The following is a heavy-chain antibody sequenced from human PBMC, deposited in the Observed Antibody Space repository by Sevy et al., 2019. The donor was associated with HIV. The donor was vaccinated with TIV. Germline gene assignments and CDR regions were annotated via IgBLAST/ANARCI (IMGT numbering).Heavy chain of an antibody. J-gene: IGHJ6*02. D-gene: IGHD3-10*01. CDR1: GFTFSSYG. Sequence: GGSLRLSCAASGFTFSSYGMHWVRQAPGKGLEWVAVISYDGSNKYYADSVKGRFTISRDNSKNTLYLQMNSLRVEDTAVYYCAKDRRGSDGSGSYYNVHYYYGMDVWGQGTTVTVSS. CDR2: ISYDGSNK. V-gene: IGHV3-30*18. CDR3: AKDRRGSDGSGSYYNVHYYYGMDV.